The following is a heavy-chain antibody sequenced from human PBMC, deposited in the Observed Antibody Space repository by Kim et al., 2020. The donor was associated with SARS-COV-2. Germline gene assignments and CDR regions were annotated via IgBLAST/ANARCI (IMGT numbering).Heavy chain of an antibody. Sequence: ASVKVSCKASGYTFTSYYMHWVRQAPGQGLEWMGIINPSGGSTSYAQKFQGRVTMTRDTSTSTVYMELSSLRSEDTAVYYCARDSDVRVRGVMGDYWGQGTLVTVSS. J-gene: IGHJ4*02. D-gene: IGHD3-10*01. CDR3: ARDSDVRVRGVMGDY. CDR2: INPSGGST. CDR1: GYTFTSYY. V-gene: IGHV1-46*01.